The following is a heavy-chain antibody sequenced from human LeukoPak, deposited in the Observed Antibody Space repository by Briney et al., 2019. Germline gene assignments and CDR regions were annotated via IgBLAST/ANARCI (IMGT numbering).Heavy chain of an antibody. Sequence: GGSLRLSCAASGFTFSSYSMNWVRQAPGKGLEWVSSISSSSSYIYYADSVKGRFTISRDNAKNSLYPQMNSLRAEDTAVYYCASEELERLKWGQGTLVTVSS. J-gene: IGHJ4*02. CDR1: GFTFSSYS. V-gene: IGHV3-21*01. CDR3: ASEELERLK. D-gene: IGHD1-1*01. CDR2: ISSSSSYI.